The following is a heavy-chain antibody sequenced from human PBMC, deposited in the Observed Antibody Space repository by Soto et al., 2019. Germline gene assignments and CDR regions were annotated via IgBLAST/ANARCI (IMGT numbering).Heavy chain of an antibody. D-gene: IGHD6-6*01. V-gene: IGHV4-30-4*01. Sequence: SETLSLTCTVSGGSISSGDYYWSWIRQPPGKGLEWIGYIYYSGSAYYNPSLKSRVTISVDTSKNQFSLKLSSVTAADTAVYYCARDAARYFDYWGQRTLGTVSS. CDR3: ARDAARYFDY. CDR1: GGSISSGDYY. J-gene: IGHJ4*02. CDR2: IYYSGSA.